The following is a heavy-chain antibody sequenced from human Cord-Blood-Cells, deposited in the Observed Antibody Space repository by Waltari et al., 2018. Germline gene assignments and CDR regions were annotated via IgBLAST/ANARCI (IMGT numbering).Heavy chain of an antibody. D-gene: IGHD3-22*01. CDR2: IYWNDDK. Sequence: QITLKEFGPTLVKPTQTLTLTCTFSGFSLSTSGVGVGWIRQPPGKALEWLALIYWNDDKRYSPSLKSRLTITKDTSKNQVVLTMTNMDPVDTATYYCAHSGASYYDSSGYYAFDIWGQGTMVTVSS. J-gene: IGHJ3*02. CDR3: AHSGASYYDSSGYYAFDI. CDR1: GFSLSTSGVG. V-gene: IGHV2-5*01.